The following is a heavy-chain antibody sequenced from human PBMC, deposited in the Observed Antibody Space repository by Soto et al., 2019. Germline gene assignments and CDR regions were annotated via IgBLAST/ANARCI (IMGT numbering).Heavy chain of an antibody. CDR3: VRGGTTVATIADH. Sequence: EVLLVESGGGLVQSGGSLRLSCAASTSTFSRYGMNWVRQAPGKGLEWISFISQSGVTIYYADSVRGRFTISRDNAKNSLFHQMNTLRDDDTAVYYCVRGGTTVATIADHWGQGTLVTVSS. D-gene: IGHD4-17*01. CDR1: TSTFSRYG. J-gene: IGHJ4*02. V-gene: IGHV3-48*02. CDR2: ISQSGVTI.